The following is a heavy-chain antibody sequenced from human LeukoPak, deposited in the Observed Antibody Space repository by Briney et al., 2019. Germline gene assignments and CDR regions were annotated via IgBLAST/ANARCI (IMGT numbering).Heavy chain of an antibody. J-gene: IGHJ3*02. V-gene: IGHV1-69-2*01. Sequence: GASVKVSCKASGYTFTDYCIHWLQQATGQGLEWVGLFDPEDGNTVYAEKFQGRVTITADTSTDTTFMELSGLRSEDTAIYYCATLGYCTSTTCYTHVAFDIWGQGTVVTVSS. CDR3: ATLGYCTSTTCYTHVAFDI. D-gene: IGHD2-2*01. CDR2: FDPEDGNT. CDR1: GYTFTDYC.